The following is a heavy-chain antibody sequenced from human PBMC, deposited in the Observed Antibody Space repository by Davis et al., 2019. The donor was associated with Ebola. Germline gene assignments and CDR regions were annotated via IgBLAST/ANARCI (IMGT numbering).Heavy chain of an antibody. Sequence: KVSCKASGYSFTNNWITWVRQMPGKGLEWMGRINPSDSNTNYSPSFQGHVTISVDKSINTVYLQWSSLMASDTVMYYCTRGHGWTDYWGQGTLVTVSS. D-gene: IGHD2-15*01. CDR2: INPSDSNT. CDR3: TRGHGWTDY. V-gene: IGHV5-10-1*01. J-gene: IGHJ4*02. CDR1: GYSFTNNW.